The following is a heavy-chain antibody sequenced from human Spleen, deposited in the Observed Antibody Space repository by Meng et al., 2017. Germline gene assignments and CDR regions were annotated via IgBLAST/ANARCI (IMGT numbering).Heavy chain of an antibody. CDR3: ARWGHYCIDY. D-gene: IGHD3-10*01. V-gene: IGHV3-7*01. J-gene: IGHJ4*02. Sequence: GESLKISCAASGFSFSTSWMGWVRQAPGKGLEWVTNIKHDGNEKYYVDSVKGRFTISRDNARNSLYLQMNSLGAEDTAVYYCARWGHYCIDYWGQGTLVTVSS. CDR2: IKHDGNEK. CDR1: GFSFSTSW.